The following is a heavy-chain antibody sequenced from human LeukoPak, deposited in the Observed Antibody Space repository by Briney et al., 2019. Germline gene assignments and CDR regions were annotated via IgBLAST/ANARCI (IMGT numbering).Heavy chain of an antibody. CDR3: AKDVRAAAGAKTYFDY. J-gene: IGHJ4*02. V-gene: IGHV3-30*18. Sequence: GSLRLSCAASGFTFSSYGVHWVRQAPGKGLEWVAVISYDGSNKYYADSVKGRFTISRDNSKNTLYLQMNSLRAEGTAVYYCAKDVRAAAGAKTYFDYWGQGTLVTVSS. D-gene: IGHD6-13*01. CDR2: ISYDGSNK. CDR1: GFTFSSYG.